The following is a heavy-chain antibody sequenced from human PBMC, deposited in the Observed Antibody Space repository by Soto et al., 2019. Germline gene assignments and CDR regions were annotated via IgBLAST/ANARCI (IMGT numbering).Heavy chain of an antibody. CDR2: ISAYNGNT. CDR3: AREAAAAGDYYYYYGMDV. V-gene: IGHV1-18*01. J-gene: IGHJ6*02. D-gene: IGHD6-13*01. Sequence: VQLVQSGAEVKKPGASVKVSCKASGYTFTSYGISWVRQAPGQGLEWMGWISAYNGNTNYAQKLQGRVTMTTDTSTSTAYMELRSLRSDDTAVYYCAREAAAAGDYYYYYGMDVWGQGTTVTVSS. CDR1: GYTFTSYG.